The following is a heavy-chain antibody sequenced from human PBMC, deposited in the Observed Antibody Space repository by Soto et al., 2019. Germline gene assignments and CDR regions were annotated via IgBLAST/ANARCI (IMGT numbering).Heavy chain of an antibody. CDR3: AKDRAAPGTTVRFDP. CDR1: GFTFSSFA. J-gene: IGHJ5*02. Sequence: VQLLESGGDLVQPGGSLRLSCAASGFTFSSFAMSWVRQAPGRGLEWVSSISGSGGSTYYADSVKGRFTISRDNSKNTLYLQMYSLRAEDTAVYYCAKDRAAPGTTVRFDPWGQGTLVTVSS. CDR2: ISGSGGST. D-gene: IGHD1-1*01. V-gene: IGHV3-23*01.